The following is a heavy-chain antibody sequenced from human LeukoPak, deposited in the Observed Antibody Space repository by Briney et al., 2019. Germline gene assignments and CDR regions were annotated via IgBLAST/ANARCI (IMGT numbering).Heavy chain of an antibody. D-gene: IGHD3-10*01. Sequence: PSEALSLTCTVSGGPISSYYWSWIRQPPGKGLEWIGYIYYSGSTNYNPSLKSRVTISVDTSKNQFSLKLSSVTAADTAVYYCATLPYGSGVYYFDYWGQGTLVTVSS. CDR2: IYYSGST. CDR1: GGPISSYY. CDR3: ATLPYGSGVYYFDY. V-gene: IGHV4-59*08. J-gene: IGHJ4*02.